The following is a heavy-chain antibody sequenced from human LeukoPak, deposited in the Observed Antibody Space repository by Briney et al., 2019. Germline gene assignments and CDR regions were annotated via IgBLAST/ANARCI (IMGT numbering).Heavy chain of an antibody. CDR3: ATDRGWRTSGYYLYYFEY. CDR2: ITNDGSST. J-gene: IGHJ4*02. V-gene: IGHV3-74*01. Sequence: PGGSLRLSCAASGFTFSTYSMNWVRQAPGKGLVWVSRITNDGSSTTYADSVKGRFTISRDNTMNSLYLQMSSLRAEDTAVYYCATDRGWRTSGYYLYYFEYWGQGTLVTYSS. CDR1: GFTFSTYS. D-gene: IGHD3-3*01.